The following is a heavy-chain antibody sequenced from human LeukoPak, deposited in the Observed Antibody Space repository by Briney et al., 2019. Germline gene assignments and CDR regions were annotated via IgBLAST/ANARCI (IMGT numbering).Heavy chain of an antibody. J-gene: IGHJ4*02. V-gene: IGHV1-58*01. CDR1: GFTFTSSA. CDR3: AAMGDYDFWSGYSNYFDY. D-gene: IGHD3-3*01. Sequence: SVKVSCKASGFTFTSSAVQWVRQARGQRLEWIGWIVVGSGNTNYAQKFQERVTITRDMSTSTAYMELSSLRSEDTAVYYCAAMGDYDFWSGYSNYFDYWGQGTLVTVSS. CDR2: IVVGSGNT.